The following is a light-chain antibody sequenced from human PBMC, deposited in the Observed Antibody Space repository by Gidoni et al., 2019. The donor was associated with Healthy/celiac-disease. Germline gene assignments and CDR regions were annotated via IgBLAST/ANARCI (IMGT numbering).Light chain of an antibody. CDR3: QQRSNWPGLT. CDR1: QSVSSY. V-gene: IGKV3-11*01. J-gene: IGKJ4*01. CDR2: DAS. Sequence: EIVLTQSPATLSLSPGERATLSCRASQSVSSYLAWYQQNPGQAPRLLLYDASNRATGIPARFSGSGSGTDFTLTISSLEPEDFAVYYCQQRSNWPGLTFGGGTKVEIK.